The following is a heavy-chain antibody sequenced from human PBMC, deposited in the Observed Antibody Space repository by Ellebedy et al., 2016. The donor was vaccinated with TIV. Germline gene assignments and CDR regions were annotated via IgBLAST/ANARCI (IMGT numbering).Heavy chain of an antibody. D-gene: IGHD3-9*01. CDR3: AKEAYDILTGSQMYGMDV. J-gene: IGHJ6*02. V-gene: IGHV3-30*18. CDR2: ISYDGSER. CDR1: GFTFGSYG. Sequence: GGSLRLSCAASGFTFGSYGMHWVRQAPGKGLEWVAFISYDGSERFYADSVKGRFTISRENSENTLNVQMNSLRAEDTAVYYCAKEAYDILTGSQMYGMDVWGQGTTVTVSS.